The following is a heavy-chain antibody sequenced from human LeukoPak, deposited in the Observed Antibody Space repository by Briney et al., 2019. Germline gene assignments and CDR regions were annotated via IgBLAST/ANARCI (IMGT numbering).Heavy chain of an antibody. Sequence: SETLSLTCTVSGYSISSGYYWGWIRQPPGKGPEWIGSIYHSGSTYYNPSLKSRVTISVDTSKNQFSLKLSSVTAADTAVYYCASTYYYGSGSYEYYYYMDVWGKGTTVTVSS. J-gene: IGHJ6*03. D-gene: IGHD3-10*01. V-gene: IGHV4-38-2*02. CDR3: ASTYYYGSGSYEYYYYMDV. CDR1: GYSISSGYY. CDR2: IYHSGST.